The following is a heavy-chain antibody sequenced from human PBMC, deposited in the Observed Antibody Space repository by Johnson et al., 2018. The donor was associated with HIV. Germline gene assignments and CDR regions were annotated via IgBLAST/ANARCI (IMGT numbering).Heavy chain of an antibody. V-gene: IGHV3-30*14. CDR2: ISYDESNK. Sequence: QVQLVESGGGLVQPGGSLRLSCAASGFTFSNYAIHWVRQAPGKGLEWVAVISYDESNKYYVDSVKGRFTVSRDNSKNTLYLQMNSLRAGDTAVYYCARGSGSSIGARGAFDIWGQGTMVTVSS. D-gene: IGHD6-6*01. CDR1: GFTFSNYA. J-gene: IGHJ3*02. CDR3: ARGSGSSIGARGAFDI.